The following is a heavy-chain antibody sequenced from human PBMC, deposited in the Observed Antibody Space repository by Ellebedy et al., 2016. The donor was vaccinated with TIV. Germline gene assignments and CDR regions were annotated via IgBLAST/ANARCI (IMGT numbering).Heavy chain of an antibody. Sequence: GGSLRLSXEASGFTFSNYAMNWVRQAPGTGLEWISYISSTSTIYYAGSVRGRFTISRDNGRNSLYLQMNSLRADDTAVYYCARSQLVVAAAGWGRAVDIWGQGTMVTVSS. J-gene: IGHJ3*02. V-gene: IGHV3-48*01. CDR3: ARSQLVVAAAGWGRAVDI. CDR2: ISSTSTI. D-gene: IGHD2-15*01. CDR1: GFTFSNYA.